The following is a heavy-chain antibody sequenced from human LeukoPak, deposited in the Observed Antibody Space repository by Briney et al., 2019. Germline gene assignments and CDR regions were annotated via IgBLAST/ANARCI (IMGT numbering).Heavy chain of an antibody. CDR1: GYSISSGYY. D-gene: IGHD3-9*01. Sequence: PSETLSLTCAVSGYSISSGYYWGWIRQPPGKGLEWIGSIYHSGSTYYNPSLKSRVTISVDTSKNQFSLKLSSVTAADTAVYYCAREEGHDILTGYFSFWGQGTMVTVSS. CDR2: IYHSGST. CDR3: AREEGHDILTGYFSF. J-gene: IGHJ3*01. V-gene: IGHV4-38-2*02.